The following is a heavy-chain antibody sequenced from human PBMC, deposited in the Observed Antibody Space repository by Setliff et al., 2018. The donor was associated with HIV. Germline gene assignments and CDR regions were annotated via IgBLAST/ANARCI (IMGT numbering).Heavy chain of an antibody. J-gene: IGHJ4*02. D-gene: IGHD6-19*01. V-gene: IGHV3-21*04. CDR2: ISSTGTYI. Sequence: GGSLRLSCAASGFNFSSHTMNWIRQAPGKGLEWVSSISSTGTYIYYADSMKGRFTISRDNAKNSLYLQMNSLRAEDTALYYCAKNFYSSPWSPLDYWGQGTLVTVSS. CDR3: AKNFYSSPWSPLDY. CDR1: GFNFSSHT.